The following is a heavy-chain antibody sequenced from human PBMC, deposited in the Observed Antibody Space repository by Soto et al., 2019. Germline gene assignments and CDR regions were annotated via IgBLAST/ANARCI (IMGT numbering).Heavy chain of an antibody. Sequence: QVQLQESGVGLVKPSGTLSLTCAVSGVSITTSNWWSWVRQPPGKGLEWIGEVYHTGSTNYKSSLTSRLTISVDPSKNPLSLTLTSVTAADTAVYYCASVTANGSGTYWFDVWGQGTLVTVSS. CDR2: VYHTGST. J-gene: IGHJ5*02. CDR1: GVSITTSNW. V-gene: IGHV4-4*02. D-gene: IGHD3-10*01. CDR3: ASVTANGSGTYWFDV.